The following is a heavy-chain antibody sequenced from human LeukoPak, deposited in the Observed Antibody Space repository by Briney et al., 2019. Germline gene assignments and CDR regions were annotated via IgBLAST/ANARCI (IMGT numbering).Heavy chain of an antibody. D-gene: IGHD4-17*01. V-gene: IGHV3-21*01. CDR2: ISSHSRDI. CDR1: GFTFNTYS. Sequence: PGGSLRLSCAASGFTFNTYSMNWVRPAPGKGLEWVSSISSHSRDIYYADSVKGRFTISRDNAKNSLYLQMNSLRAEDTAVYYCARVIMTTVSRYFDLWGRGTLVTVSS. J-gene: IGHJ2*01. CDR3: ARVIMTTVSRYFDL.